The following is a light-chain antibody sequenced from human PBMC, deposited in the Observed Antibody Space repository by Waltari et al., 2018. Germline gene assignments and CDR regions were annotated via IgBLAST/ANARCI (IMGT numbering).Light chain of an antibody. V-gene: IGKV3-20*01. CDR2: NTY. CDR1: QSVGRS. Sequence: EIELTQSPCTLSLSPGERATLSCRASQSVGRSLVWYQQKPGQAPRLVIYNTYIRATDIPDRCSSSCSGTVFSPTSSRLEPEDFTLYYYQHNVRLPVTFGQGTKVEIK. CDR3: QHNVRLPVT. J-gene: IGKJ1*01.